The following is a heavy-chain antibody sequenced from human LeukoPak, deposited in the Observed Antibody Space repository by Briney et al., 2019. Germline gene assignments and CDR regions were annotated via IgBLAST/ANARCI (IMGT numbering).Heavy chain of an antibody. CDR3: ARGMAEVEKAFEVVFEI. CDR1: GFTFSSYA. V-gene: IGHV3-30*04. J-gene: IGHJ3*02. Sequence: GALRLSCAASGFTFSSYAMHWVRQAPGKGLEWVAVISYDGSNKYYADSVKGRFTISRDNSKNTLYLQMNSLRAEDTAVYYCARGMAEVEKAFEVVFEIWGQGTMSPSLQ. D-gene: IGHD2-8*01. CDR2: ISYDGSNK.